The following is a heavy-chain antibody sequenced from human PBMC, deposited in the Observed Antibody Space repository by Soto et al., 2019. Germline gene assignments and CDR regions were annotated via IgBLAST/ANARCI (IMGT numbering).Heavy chain of an antibody. CDR3: ARAMSPRYCSGGSCYSNYYYGMDV. J-gene: IGHJ6*02. V-gene: IGHV1-69*13. D-gene: IGHD2-15*01. CDR1: GGTFSSYA. CDR2: IIPIFGTA. Sequence: SVKVSCKASGGTFSSYAISWVRQAPGQGLEWMGGIIPIFGTANYAQKFQGRVTITADESTSTAYMELSGLRSEDTAVYYCARAMSPRYCSGGSCYSNYYYGMDVWGQGTTVTVSS.